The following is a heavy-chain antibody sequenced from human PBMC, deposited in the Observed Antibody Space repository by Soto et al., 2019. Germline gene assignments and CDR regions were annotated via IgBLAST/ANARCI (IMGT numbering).Heavy chain of an antibody. J-gene: IGHJ4*02. V-gene: IGHV1-8*01. CDR2: MNANSGNT. D-gene: IGHD7-27*01. CDR3: ARVNWGSLGLDFDY. Sequence: QVQLVQSGAEVKKPGASVKVSCKASGYTFTSYDINWVRQATGQGLEWMGWMNANSGNTGYAQKFQGRVTMTRNTSISTAYMELSSLRSEDTAVYYCARVNWGSLGLDFDYWGQGTLVTVSS. CDR1: GYTFTSYD.